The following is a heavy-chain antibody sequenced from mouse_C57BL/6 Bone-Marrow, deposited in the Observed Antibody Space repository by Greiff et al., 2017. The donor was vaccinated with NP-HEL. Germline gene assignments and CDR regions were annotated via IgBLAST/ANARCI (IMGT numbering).Heavy chain of an antibody. V-gene: IGHV5-12*01. Sequence: EVKLVESGGGLVQPGGSLKLSCAASGFTFSDYYMYWVRQTPEKRLEWVAYISNGGGSTYYPDTVKGRFTISRDNAKNTLYLQMSRLKSEDTAMYYCARHSYYDVSYYAMDYWGQGTSVTVSS. J-gene: IGHJ4*01. CDR1: GFTFSDYY. CDR3: ARHSYYDVSYYAMDY. CDR2: ISNGGGST. D-gene: IGHD1-1*01.